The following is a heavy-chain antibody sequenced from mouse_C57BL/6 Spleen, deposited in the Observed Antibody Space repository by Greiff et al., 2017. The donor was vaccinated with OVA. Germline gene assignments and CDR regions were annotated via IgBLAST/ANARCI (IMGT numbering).Heavy chain of an antibody. Sequence: VQLQQSGAELVRPGTSVKLSCKASGYTFTSYWMHWVKQRPGQGLEWIGVIDPSDSYTNYNQKFKGKATLTVDTSSSTAYMQLSSLTSEDSAVYYCARKLWDDYAMDYWGQGTSVTVSS. CDR2: IDPSDSYT. V-gene: IGHV1-59*01. J-gene: IGHJ4*01. D-gene: IGHD4-1*01. CDR3: ARKLWDDYAMDY. CDR1: GYTFTSYW.